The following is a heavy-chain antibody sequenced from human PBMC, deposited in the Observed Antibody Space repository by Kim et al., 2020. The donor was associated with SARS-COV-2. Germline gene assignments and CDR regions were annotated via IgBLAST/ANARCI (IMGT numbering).Heavy chain of an antibody. CDR1: GFTYSSYW. Sequence: GGSLRLSCAASGFTYSSYWMTWVRQAPGKGLEWVASIKEDGSEQYHADSLKGRFTCSRDNAKKLLYLHMTSLGPEDAAVYFCARRVGARDIFLDYWGRGTLVTVSS. CDR3: ARRVGARDIFLDY. D-gene: IGHD6-6*01. CDR2: IKEDGSEQ. J-gene: IGHJ4*02. V-gene: IGHV3-7*01.